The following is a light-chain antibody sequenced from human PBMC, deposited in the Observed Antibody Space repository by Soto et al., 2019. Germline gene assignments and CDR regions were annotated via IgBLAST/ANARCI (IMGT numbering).Light chain of an antibody. J-gene: IGKJ3*01. Sequence: EIVLTQSPGTLSLSPGERATLSCRASQSVSSSYLAWYQQKPGQAPRLLIYGASSRATGIPDRFSGSGSGTYFTLTSSRLEPEDFAVYYCQQYGSSPLFTFGPGTKVDIK. CDR1: QSVSSSY. CDR3: QQYGSSPLFT. CDR2: GAS. V-gene: IGKV3-20*01.